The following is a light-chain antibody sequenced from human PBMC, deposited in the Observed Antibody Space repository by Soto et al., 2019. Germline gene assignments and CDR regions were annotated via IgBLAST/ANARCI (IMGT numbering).Light chain of an antibody. CDR2: DVS. J-gene: IGLJ1*01. CDR1: SSDVGGSKY. Sequence: QSALTQPASVSGSPGQSITISCTGTSSDVGGSKYVSWYQQHPGQAPKLMIYDVSNRPSGISDRFSGSKSGYTASLTISGLQTEDEADYYCRSYGGSSSALSVFGTGTKVTVL. CDR3: RSYGGSSSALSV. V-gene: IGLV2-14*03.